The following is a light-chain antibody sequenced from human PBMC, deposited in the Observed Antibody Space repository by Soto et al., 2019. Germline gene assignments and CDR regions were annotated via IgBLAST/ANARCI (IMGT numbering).Light chain of an antibody. J-gene: IGKJ1*01. Sequence: DTQMTQSPSTLSASVGDRVTITCRASQSISSWLAWYQQKPGKAPKVLIYDASSLESGVPSRFSGSGSGTEFSLTISSLQPDDFATYYCQQYNHYWTFGQGTKVDIK. V-gene: IGKV1-5*01. CDR2: DAS. CDR3: QQYNHYWT. CDR1: QSISSW.